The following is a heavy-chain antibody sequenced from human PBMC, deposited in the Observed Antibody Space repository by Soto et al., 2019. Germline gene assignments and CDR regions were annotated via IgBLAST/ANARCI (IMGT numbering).Heavy chain of an antibody. D-gene: IGHD6-19*01. CDR3: VQTTGWPGFDF. CDR2: IYGGGTT. V-gene: IGHV3-53*01. CDR1: GFTVSSKY. J-gene: IGHJ4*02. Sequence: ESGGGLIQPGGSLRLSCAASGFTVSSKYMTWVRQAPGKGLEWVSVIYGGGTTYYADSVKGRFTISRDNSKNTLYLQMNSLRAEDTAVYYCVQTTGWPGFDFWGQGPLVTVSS.